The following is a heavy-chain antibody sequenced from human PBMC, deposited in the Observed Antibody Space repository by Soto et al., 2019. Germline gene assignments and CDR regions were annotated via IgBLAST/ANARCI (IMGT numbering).Heavy chain of an antibody. CDR3: ARGPGYDFWSGRPYYYYYGMDV. CDR1: GYTFTSYD. J-gene: IGHJ6*02. Sequence: GASVKVSWKASGYTFTSYDINWVRQATGQGLEWIGWMNPNSGNTGYAQKFQGRVTMTRNTSISTAYMELSSLRSEDTAVYYCARGPGYDFWSGRPYYYYYGMDVWGQGTTVTVSS. CDR2: MNPNSGNT. V-gene: IGHV1-8*01. D-gene: IGHD3-3*01.